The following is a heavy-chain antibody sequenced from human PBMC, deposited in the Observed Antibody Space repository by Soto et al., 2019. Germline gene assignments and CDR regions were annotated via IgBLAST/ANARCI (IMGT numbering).Heavy chain of an antibody. Sequence: GGALGLSCAAPGFTFSSYGIHWVRPAPGKGLGGLEVISYDGRNKYYATSVKGRFTISRDNSKNTLYLQMNSLRAEDTAVYYFAKDLIAAAGKPLGYSYYGMDVWGQGTTVTVS. CDR2: ISYDGRNK. CDR3: AKDLIAAAGKPLGYSYYGMDV. V-gene: IGHV3-30*18. D-gene: IGHD6-13*01. CDR1: GFTFSSYG. J-gene: IGHJ6*02.